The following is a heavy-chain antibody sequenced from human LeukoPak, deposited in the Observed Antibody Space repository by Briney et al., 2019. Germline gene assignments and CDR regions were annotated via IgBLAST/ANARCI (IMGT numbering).Heavy chain of an antibody. V-gene: IGHV3-30-3*01. Sequence: GGSLRLSRAASGFTFSSYAMHWVRQAPGKGLEWVAVISYDGSNKYYADSVKGRFTISRDNSKNTLYLQMNSLRAEDTAVYYCAREGDIRTFDCRGQGTLVTVSS. CDR3: AREGDIRTFDC. J-gene: IGHJ4*02. CDR1: GFTFSSYA. D-gene: IGHD3-16*02. CDR2: ISYDGSNK.